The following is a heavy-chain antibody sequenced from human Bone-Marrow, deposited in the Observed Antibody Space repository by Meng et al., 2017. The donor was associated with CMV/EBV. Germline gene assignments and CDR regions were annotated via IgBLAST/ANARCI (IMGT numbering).Heavy chain of an antibody. CDR3: ARGGTRWFRLFYIDF. CDR2: ISYDGSNE. J-gene: IGHJ4*02. V-gene: IGHV3-30-3*01. CDR1: GFIFSTHS. D-gene: IGHD1-7*01. Sequence: GGSLRLSCAASGFIFSTHSMHWVRQAPGKGLEWVSIISYDGSNEYYADSVKGRFTVSRDSSKNTLYLQMNSLRPEDTAVYYCARGGTRWFRLFYIDFWGQGTLVTVSS.